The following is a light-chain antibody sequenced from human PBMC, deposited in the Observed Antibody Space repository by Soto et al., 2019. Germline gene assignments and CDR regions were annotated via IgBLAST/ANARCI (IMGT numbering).Light chain of an antibody. Sequence: DIQMTQSPSSLSASVGDRVTITCQASQDISNYLNWYQQKPGKAPKLLIYDVSSLQSGVPSRFSGSGSETEFTLTISSLLPDDFATYYCQQYNRYWTFGQGTKVDIK. CDR1: QDISNY. CDR2: DVS. CDR3: QQYNRYWT. V-gene: IGKV1-16*01. J-gene: IGKJ1*01.